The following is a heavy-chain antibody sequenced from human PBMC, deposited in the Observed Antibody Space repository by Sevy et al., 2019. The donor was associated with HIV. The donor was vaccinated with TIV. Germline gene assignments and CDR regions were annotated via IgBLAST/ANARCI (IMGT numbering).Heavy chain of an antibody. D-gene: IGHD4-17*01. CDR3: ARTYGDYFSYYYGMDV. CDR1: GFTFRDYS. CDR2: ITFNSGTI. V-gene: IGHV3-48*02. Sequence: GGSLRLSCAASGFTFRDYSMNWVRQAPGKGLEWISYITFNSGTIYHADSVRRRFTISRDNAKNSLYLQMNSLRDEDTAVYYCARTYGDYFSYYYGMDVWGQGTTVTVSS. J-gene: IGHJ6*02.